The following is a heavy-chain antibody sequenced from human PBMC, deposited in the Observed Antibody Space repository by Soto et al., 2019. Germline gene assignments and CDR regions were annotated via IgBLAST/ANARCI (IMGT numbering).Heavy chain of an antibody. J-gene: IGHJ2*01. CDR2: ISGSGIST. V-gene: IGHV3-23*01. CDR1: GFTFSTYA. CDR3: AKEPVGPDWYFDL. Sequence: GESLKISCAASGFTFSTYAMSWVRQAPGKGLEWVSGISGSGISTHYADSVKGRFTVSRDNSKNTLYLQMNSLRAEDTAVYNCAKEPVGPDWYFDLWGRGTLVTVSS.